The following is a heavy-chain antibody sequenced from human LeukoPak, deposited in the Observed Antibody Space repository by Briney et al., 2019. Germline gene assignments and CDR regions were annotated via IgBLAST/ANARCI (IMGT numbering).Heavy chain of an antibody. CDR2: ISYSGTT. CDR1: GGSISSRPYY. D-gene: IGHD6-6*01. Sequence: PSETLSLTCTVSGGSISSRPYYWGWVRQPPGKGLEWIGTISYSGTTYYSPSLKSRVTISLDTSKNQFSLKLSSVTAADTAIYYCARDFSSSSTVYYYYYMDVWGKGTTVTVSS. V-gene: IGHV4-39*07. J-gene: IGHJ6*03. CDR3: ARDFSSSSTVYYYYYMDV.